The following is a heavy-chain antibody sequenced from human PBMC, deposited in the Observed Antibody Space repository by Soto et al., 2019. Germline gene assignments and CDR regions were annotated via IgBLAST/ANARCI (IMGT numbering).Heavy chain of an antibody. CDR2: IYYSGST. Sequence: SETLSLTCTVSGGSISSSSYYWGWIRQPPGKGLEWIGSIYYSGSTYYNPSLKSRVTISVDTSKNQFSLKLSSVTAADTAVYYCARHKYHSSGTSAYWVQGTLVSVSS. CDR1: GGSISSSSYY. J-gene: IGHJ4*02. D-gene: IGHD3-22*01. V-gene: IGHV4-39*01. CDR3: ARHKYHSSGTSAY.